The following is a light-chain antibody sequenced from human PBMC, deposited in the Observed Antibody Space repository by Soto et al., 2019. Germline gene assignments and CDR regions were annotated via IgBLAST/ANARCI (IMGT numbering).Light chain of an antibody. CDR2: GAS. CDR1: QNLRSS. J-gene: IGKJ1*01. V-gene: IGKV3-15*01. Sequence: ERVMPQSPSTLSVSPGERSTLSCISSQNLRSSLAWYQQKPGQATRLLIYGASTRATGIPARFSGSGSGTEFTLTISSLQSEDFAVYYCQQYNNWTPWTFGQGTKVDIK. CDR3: QQYNNWTPWT.